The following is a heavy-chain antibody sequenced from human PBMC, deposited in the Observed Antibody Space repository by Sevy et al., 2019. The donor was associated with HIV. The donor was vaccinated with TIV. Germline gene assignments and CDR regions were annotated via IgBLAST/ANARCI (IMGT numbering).Heavy chain of an antibody. J-gene: IGHJ4*02. CDR3: AKLGGNYGDYDDY. V-gene: IGHV3-43*01. Sequence: GGSLRLSCAASGFTFDDCTMHWVRQPPGKGLEWVPLISGDGGSTYYADSVKGRFTISRDNSKNSLLLQMNGLRSEDTAFYYCAKLGGNYGDYDDYWGRGTLVTVSS. CDR1: GFTFDDCT. CDR2: ISGDGGST. D-gene: IGHD4-17*01.